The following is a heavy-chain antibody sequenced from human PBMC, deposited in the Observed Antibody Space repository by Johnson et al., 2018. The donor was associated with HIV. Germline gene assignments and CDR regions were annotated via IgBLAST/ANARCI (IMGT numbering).Heavy chain of an antibody. CDR3: ARRFGAAFDI. J-gene: IGHJ3*02. V-gene: IGHV3-11*04. CDR2: INWDGGSP. Sequence: QVQLVESGGGLVKPGGSLRLSCAASGFTFSDYYMTWVRQAPGTGLAWVSGINWDGGSPGYADSVKGRFTISRANAKNSLYRQMNSMRAEDTAVYYCARRFGAAFDIWGQGTMVTVSS. D-gene: IGHD3-16*01. CDR1: GFTFSDYY.